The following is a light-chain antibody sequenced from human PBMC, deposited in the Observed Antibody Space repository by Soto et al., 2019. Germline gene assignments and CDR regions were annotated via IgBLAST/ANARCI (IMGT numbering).Light chain of an antibody. Sequence: QSVLTQPPSASGTPGQRVTISCSGSSSNIGSKTVNWYHQLPGTAPKLLIYGSDQRPSGVPDRFSGSKSGTSASLAISGLQSEDEDDYYCAAWGESLNGYVCGTGTKVTVL. CDR3: AAWGESLNGYV. J-gene: IGLJ1*01. V-gene: IGLV1-44*01. CDR2: GSD. CDR1: SSNIGSKT.